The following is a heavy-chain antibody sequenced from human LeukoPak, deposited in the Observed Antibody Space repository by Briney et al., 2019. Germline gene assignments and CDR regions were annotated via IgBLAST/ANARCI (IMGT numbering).Heavy chain of an antibody. D-gene: IGHD1-14*01. J-gene: IGHJ4*02. V-gene: IGHV3-30*02. CDR2: IRYDGNNK. CDR1: GFTFSNYG. Sequence: GGSLRLSCGASGFTFSNYGMLWVRQAPGKGLDWVAFIRYDGNNKLYADSVKGRFTISRDNSKNTLYLHINSLRAENTAVYYCVKDNPLDYWGQGTLVIVSS. CDR3: VKDNPLDY.